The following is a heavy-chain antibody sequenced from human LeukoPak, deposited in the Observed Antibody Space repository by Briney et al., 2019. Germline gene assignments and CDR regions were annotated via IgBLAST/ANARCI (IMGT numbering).Heavy chain of an antibody. D-gene: IGHD5-18*01. CDR2: IYSDGTT. Sequence: QPGGTLRLSCAASGFTFSDYGMSWVRQAPGKGLEWVSIIYSDGTTYYADSVKGRFTISRDNSKNSLYLQMNSLRAEDTAVYYCARDPGYNYGFDYWGQGTLVTVSS. V-gene: IGHV3-66*01. J-gene: IGHJ4*02. CDR1: GFTFSDYG. CDR3: ARDPGYNYGFDY.